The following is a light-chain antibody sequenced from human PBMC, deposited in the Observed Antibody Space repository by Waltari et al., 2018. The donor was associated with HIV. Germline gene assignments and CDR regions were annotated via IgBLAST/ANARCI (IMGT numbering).Light chain of an antibody. V-gene: IGKV1-12*01. CDR1: QVISSW. CDR3: QQANSFPYT. Sequence: DIQMTQSPSSVSASVGDRVTITCRASQVISSWLAWYQQKPGKAPKLLIYAASSLQSGVPSRFSGRGSGTDFTLTISSLKPEDFATYYCQQANSFPYTFGQGTKLEVK. CDR2: AAS. J-gene: IGKJ2*01.